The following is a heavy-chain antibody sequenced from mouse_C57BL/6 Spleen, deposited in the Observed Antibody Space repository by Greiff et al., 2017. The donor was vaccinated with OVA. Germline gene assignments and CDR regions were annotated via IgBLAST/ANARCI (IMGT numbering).Heavy chain of an antibody. CDR3: APGTWGY. J-gene: IGHJ2*01. V-gene: IGHV5-17*01. CDR1: GFTFSDYG. CDR2: ISSGSSTI. Sequence: DVHLVESGGGLVKPGGSLKLSCAASGFTFSDYGMHWVRQAPEKGLEWVAYISSGSSTIYYADTVKGRFTISRDNAKNTLFLQMTSLRSEDTAMYYCAPGTWGYWGKGTTLTVSS. D-gene: IGHD4-1*01.